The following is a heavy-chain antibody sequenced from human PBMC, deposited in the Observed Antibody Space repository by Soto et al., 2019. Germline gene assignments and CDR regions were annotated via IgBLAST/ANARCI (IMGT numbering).Heavy chain of an antibody. CDR1: GYTFTNYG. J-gene: IGHJ6*02. D-gene: IGHD3-22*01. Sequence: QVQVVQSGAEMKKPGASVKVSCKASGYTFTNYGISWVRQAPGQGLEWMGWISAYNGNTNYAQKFQGRVTMTTDTPTSTAYMELRSLRSDDTAVYYCARGRADDSAGYSFYGMDVWGQGTTVTVSS. V-gene: IGHV1-18*01. CDR2: ISAYNGNT. CDR3: ARGRADDSAGYSFYGMDV.